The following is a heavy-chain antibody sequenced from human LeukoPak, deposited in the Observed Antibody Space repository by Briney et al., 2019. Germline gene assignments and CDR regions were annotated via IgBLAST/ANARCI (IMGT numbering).Heavy chain of an antibody. CDR3: ARTVTGNFVY. Sequence: GESLKISCRGSGYSFATCWIGWVSQMPGKGLEWMGIIYPGDSDTRYSPSFQGQVTISADKSISTAYLQWSSLKASDTAMYYCARTVTGNFVYWGQGTLVTVSS. CDR1: GYSFATCW. D-gene: IGHD3-10*01. CDR2: IYPGDSDT. V-gene: IGHV5-51*01. J-gene: IGHJ4*02.